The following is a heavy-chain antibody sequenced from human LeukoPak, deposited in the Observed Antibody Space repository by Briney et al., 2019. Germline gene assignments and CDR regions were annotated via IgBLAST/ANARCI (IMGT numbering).Heavy chain of an antibody. J-gene: IGHJ4*02. CDR1: GGSISSYY. CDR2: IYYSGST. V-gene: IGHV4-59*01. Sequence: SETLSLTCTVSGGSISSYYWSWIRQPPGKGLEWIGYIYYSGSTNYNPSLKSRVTISVDTSKNQFSLKLSSVTAADTAVYYCAREPPLYNYFDYWGQGTLVTVSS. CDR3: AREPPLYNYFDY. D-gene: IGHD3-16*01.